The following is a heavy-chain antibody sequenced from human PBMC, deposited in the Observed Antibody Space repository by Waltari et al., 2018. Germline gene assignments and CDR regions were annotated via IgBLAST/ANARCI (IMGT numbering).Heavy chain of an antibody. CDR1: GGTFNHDA. V-gene: IGHV1-69*04. J-gene: IGHJ4*02. CDR2: IIPILNLT. Sequence: QVQLVQSGAEVKKPGSSVKVSCKASGGTFNHDAISWVRQAPGQGLEWMGRIIPILNLTNYAQRFQGRVTMTADKSTTTAYMELSSLSSADTAVYYCARARGELADFDFWGQGTQVTVSS. D-gene: IGHD3-10*01. CDR3: ARARGELADFDF.